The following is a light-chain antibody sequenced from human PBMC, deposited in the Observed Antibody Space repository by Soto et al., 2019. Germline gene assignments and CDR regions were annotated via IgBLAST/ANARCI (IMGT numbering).Light chain of an antibody. V-gene: IGKV1-39*01. CDR2: AAS. CDR1: QSINTY. CDR3: QQSYRTPYT. J-gene: IGKJ2*01. Sequence: DIQMTQSPSSLSASVGDRVTIACRASQSINTYLNWYQQKPGKAPNLLIYAASSLQTGVPSRFSGSGSGTDFSLTISSLQPEDFATYFCQQSYRTPYTFGQGTKLEIK.